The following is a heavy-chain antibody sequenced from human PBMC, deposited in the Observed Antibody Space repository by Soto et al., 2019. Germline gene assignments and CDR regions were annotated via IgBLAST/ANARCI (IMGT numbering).Heavy chain of an antibody. CDR2: IYHSGTT. V-gene: IGHV4-38-2*01. CDR1: GDSISSGYY. CDR3: ARVVRGDNWFDP. Sequence: PSETLSLTCAVSGDSISSGYYWAWIRQPPGKGLEWIGSIYHSGTTYYNPSLKSRVTISVDTSKNQFSLKLSSVTAADSAVYYCARVVRGDNWFDPWGQGTLVTVSS. D-gene: IGHD3-10*01. J-gene: IGHJ5*02.